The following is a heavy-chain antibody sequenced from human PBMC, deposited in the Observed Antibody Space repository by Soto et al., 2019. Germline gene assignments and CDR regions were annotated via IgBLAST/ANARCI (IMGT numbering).Heavy chain of an antibody. V-gene: IGHV3-66*01. CDR3: AREGYSYGRFDY. CDR2: IYSGGST. J-gene: IGHJ4*02. D-gene: IGHD5-18*01. CDR1: GFTVSSNY. Sequence: GGSLRLSCAASGFTVSSNYMSWVRQAPGKGLEWVSVIYSGGSTYYADSVKGRFTISRDNSKNTLYLQMNSLRAEDTAVFYCAREGYSYGRFDYWGQGTLVTVSS.